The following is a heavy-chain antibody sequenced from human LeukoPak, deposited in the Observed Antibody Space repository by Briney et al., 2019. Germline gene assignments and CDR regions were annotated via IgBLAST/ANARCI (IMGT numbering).Heavy chain of an antibody. CDR1: GYSFTGYY. CDR3: ARVLRDGYFDL. CDR2: INPNSGGT. V-gene: IGHV1-2*02. J-gene: IGHJ2*01. Sequence: SVKVSFKSSGYSFTGYYIHGVRQAPGQGREWMGWINPNSGGTKYAQKFHGRGHMTRETSISTAYMELSRLTSDDTAVFYCARVLRDGYFDLWGRGTLVTVSS.